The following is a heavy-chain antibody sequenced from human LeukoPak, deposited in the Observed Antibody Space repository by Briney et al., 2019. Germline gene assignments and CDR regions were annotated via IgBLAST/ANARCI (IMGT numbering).Heavy chain of an antibody. CDR2: VSFDGHSK. Sequence: PGGSLRLSCAASGFTFNSHAMHWVRQAPGKGLEWVAGVSFDGHSKYSADSVRGRFTFSRDNSKNMFYLQMNGLTTEDTAVYYCARSTASSHYGGSFDVWGQGTLVTVSS. CDR1: GFTFNSHA. J-gene: IGHJ3*01. D-gene: IGHD4-23*01. CDR3: ARSTASSHYGGSFDV. V-gene: IGHV3-30*04.